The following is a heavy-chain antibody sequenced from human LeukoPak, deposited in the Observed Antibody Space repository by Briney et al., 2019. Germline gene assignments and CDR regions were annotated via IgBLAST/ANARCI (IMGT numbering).Heavy chain of an antibody. D-gene: IGHD2-2*01. J-gene: IGHJ3*02. CDR3: AKCNLDSCREGFHI. V-gene: IGHV3-23*01. CDR1: GFAFSSNA. Sequence: GGSLRLSCAAAGFAFSSNALSWVRQAPGEGLDWVSSISVSSTTYYLDSVKGRFTISRDNSNNALFLQMNSLRAEDTALYYCAKCNLDSCREGFHIWGQGTMVTVSS. CDR2: ISVSSTT.